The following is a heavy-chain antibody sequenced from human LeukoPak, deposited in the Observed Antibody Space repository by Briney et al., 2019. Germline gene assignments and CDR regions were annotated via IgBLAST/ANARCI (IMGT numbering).Heavy chain of an antibody. D-gene: IGHD2-15*01. CDR1: GGSISNNY. V-gene: IGHV4-4*09. CDR3: ARGPCSGGSCYYYYYGMDV. CDR2: IYSSGST. J-gene: IGHJ6*02. Sequence: SETLSLTCTVSGGSISNNYWSWIRQSRGKGLEWIGYIYSSGSTDYNPSLKSRVTVSVDTSKNQFSLKLNSVTAADTAVYYCARGPCSGGSCYYYYYGMDVWGQGTTVTVSS.